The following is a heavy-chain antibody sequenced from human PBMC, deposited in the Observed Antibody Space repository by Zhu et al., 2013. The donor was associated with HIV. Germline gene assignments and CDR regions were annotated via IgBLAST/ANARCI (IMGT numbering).Heavy chain of an antibody. CDR1: GYSFTTYY. CDR3: ARDRDPGGPYYLPLD. CDR2: INPSGASP. Sequence: VQLVQSGAEVKKPGASVKVSCKASGYSFTTYYMHWVRQAPGQGLEWMGIINPSGASPTYAQKFQGRVTMTRDTSTSTVFLELSSLRSEDTALYYCARDRDPGGPYYLPLDWGQGTLVTVSS. J-gene: IGHJ4*02. D-gene: IGHD1-26*01. V-gene: IGHV1-46*01.